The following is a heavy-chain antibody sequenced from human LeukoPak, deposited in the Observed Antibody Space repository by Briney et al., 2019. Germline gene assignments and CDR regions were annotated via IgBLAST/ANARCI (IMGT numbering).Heavy chain of an antibody. CDR2: INWNGGST. Sequence: GGSLRLSCAASGFTFDDYGTSWVRQAPGKGLEWVSGINWNGGSTGYADSVKGRFTISRDNAKNSLYLQMNSLRAEDTALYYCAKYYDSSGYSAFDIWGQGTMVTVSS. CDR3: AKYYDSSGYSAFDI. J-gene: IGHJ3*02. CDR1: GFTFDDYG. V-gene: IGHV3-20*04. D-gene: IGHD3-22*01.